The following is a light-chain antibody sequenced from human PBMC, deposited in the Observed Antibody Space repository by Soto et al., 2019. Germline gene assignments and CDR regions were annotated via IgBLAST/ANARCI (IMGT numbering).Light chain of an antibody. V-gene: IGKV1-33*01. CDR2: DAS. J-gene: IGKJ2*01. Sequence: DIQMTQSPSSLSAYVGDRVTITCQASQDISNYLNWYQQKPGKAPKLLIYDASNLETGVPSRFSGSGSGTDFTFTISSLQPEDIATYYCQQYDNLPMYTFGHGTKLEIK. CDR1: QDISNY. CDR3: QQYDNLPMYT.